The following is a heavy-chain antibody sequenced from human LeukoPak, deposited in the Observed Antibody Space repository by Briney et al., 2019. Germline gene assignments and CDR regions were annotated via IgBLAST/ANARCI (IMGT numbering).Heavy chain of an antibody. CDR1: GFTFSSYW. Sequence: RAGGSLRLSCAASGFTFSSYWMSWVRQAPGKGLEWVANIKQGGSEKYYVDSVKGRFTISRDNAKNSLYLQMNSLRAEDTAVYYCARERYGDYVNYFDYWGQGTLVTVSS. CDR3: ARERYGDYVNYFDY. J-gene: IGHJ4*02. D-gene: IGHD4-17*01. V-gene: IGHV3-7*01. CDR2: IKQGGSEK.